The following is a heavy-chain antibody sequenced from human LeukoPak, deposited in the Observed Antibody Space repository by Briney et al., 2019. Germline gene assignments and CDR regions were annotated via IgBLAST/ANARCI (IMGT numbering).Heavy chain of an antibody. CDR1: GFTFSSYW. V-gene: IGHV3-7*01. CDR2: IKQDGSEK. J-gene: IGHJ4*02. CDR3: ARDLIVGATPN. Sequence: GGSLRLSFAASGFTFSSYWMSWVRQAPGKGLEWVANIKQDGSEKYYVDSVKGRFTISRDNAKNSLYLQMNSLRAEDTAVYYCARDLIVGATPNWGQGTLVTVSS. D-gene: IGHD1-26*01.